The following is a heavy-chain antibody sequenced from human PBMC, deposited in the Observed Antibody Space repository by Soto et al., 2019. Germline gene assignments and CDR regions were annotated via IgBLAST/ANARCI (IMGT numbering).Heavy chain of an antibody. V-gene: IGHV3-15*01. Sequence: LRLSCAASGFTFSNAWMSWVRQAPGKGLEWVGRIKSKTDGGTTDYAAPVKGRFTISRDDSKNTLYLQMNSLKTEDTAVYYCTTDPPYTYYYDSSGYTLYYFDYWGQGTLVTVSS. D-gene: IGHD3-22*01. CDR2: IKSKTDGGTT. CDR3: TTDPPYTYYYDSSGYTLYYFDY. CDR1: GFTFSNAW. J-gene: IGHJ4*02.